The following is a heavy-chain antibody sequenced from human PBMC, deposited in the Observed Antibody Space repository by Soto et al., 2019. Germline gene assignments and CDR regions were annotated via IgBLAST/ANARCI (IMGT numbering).Heavy chain of an antibody. CDR3: ARSYGNHWFDP. CDR1: GGSFSGYY. CDR2: INHSGST. J-gene: IGHJ5*02. V-gene: IGHV4-34*01. Sequence: SETLSLTCAVYGGSFSGYYWSWIRQPPGKGLEWIGEINHSGSTNYNPSLKSRVTISVDTSKNQFSLKLSSVTAADTAVYYCARSYGNHWFDPWGQGTLVTVSS. D-gene: IGHD4-17*01.